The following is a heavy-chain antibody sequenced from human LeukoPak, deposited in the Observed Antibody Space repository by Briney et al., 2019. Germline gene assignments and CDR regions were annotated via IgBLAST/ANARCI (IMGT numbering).Heavy chain of an antibody. J-gene: IGHJ4*02. CDR3: AREVITFGGVIVRDY. V-gene: IGHV1-2*02. CDR1: GYTFTGYY. D-gene: IGHD3-16*02. CDR2: INPNSGGT. Sequence: ASVKVSCKASGYTFTGYYMHWVRQAPGQGLEWMGWINPNSGGTNYAQKFQGRVTMTRDTSISTAYMELSRLRSDDTAVYYCAREVITFGGVIVRDYWGQGTLVTVSS.